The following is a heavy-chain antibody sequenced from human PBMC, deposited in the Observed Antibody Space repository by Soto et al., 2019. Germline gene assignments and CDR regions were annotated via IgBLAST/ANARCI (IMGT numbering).Heavy chain of an antibody. CDR3: ARVDPRGVAVVRDY. V-gene: IGHV1-18*01. Sequence: VKILSKASGNTFASDGFSGGGRDAGEGGEGRGWISGFNGQTNYALKFQGRVTLTTDTSTSTAYMELRSLRSDDTAVYFCARVDPRGVAVVRDYWGQGTLVTVSS. CDR1: GNTFASDG. D-gene: IGHD3-10*01. J-gene: IGHJ4*02. CDR2: ISGFNGQT.